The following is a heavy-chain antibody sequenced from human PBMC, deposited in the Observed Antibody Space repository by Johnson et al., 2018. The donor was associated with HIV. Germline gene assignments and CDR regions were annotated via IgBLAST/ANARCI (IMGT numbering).Heavy chain of an antibody. CDR2: ISYDGSNK. J-gene: IGHJ3*02. D-gene: IGHD2-2*01. CDR1: GFTFSSYA. V-gene: IGHV3-30*04. CDR3: ARVAPAHDAFDI. Sequence: QVQLVESGGGVVQPGRSLRLSCAASGFTFSSYAMHWVRQAPGKGLEWVAVISYDGSNKYYAYSVKGRFTISRDNSKNTLYLQMNSLRAEDTAVYYCARVAPAHDAFDIWGQGTMVTVSS.